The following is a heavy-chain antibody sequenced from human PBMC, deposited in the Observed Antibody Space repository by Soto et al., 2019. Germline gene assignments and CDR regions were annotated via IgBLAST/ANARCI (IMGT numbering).Heavy chain of an antibody. D-gene: IGHD5-12*01. J-gene: IGHJ6*03. V-gene: IGHV3-23*01. CDR2: ISGSGGST. Sequence: GGSLRLSCAASGFTFSSYAMSWVRQAPGKGLEWVSAISGSGGSTYYADSVKGRFTISRDNSKNTLYLQMNSLRAEDTAVYYCAKMPDSRYVAYYYYMDVWGKGTTVTVSS. CDR3: AKMPDSRYVAYYYYMDV. CDR1: GFTFSSYA.